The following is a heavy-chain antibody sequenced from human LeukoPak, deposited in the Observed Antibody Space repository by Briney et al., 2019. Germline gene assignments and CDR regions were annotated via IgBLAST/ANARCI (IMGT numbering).Heavy chain of an antibody. J-gene: IGHJ4*02. Sequence: GGSLRLSCAASGFTFSSYGMHWVRQAPGKGLEWVAIIWYDGSNQYYADSVKGRFTISRDNSKNTLYLQMNSLRAEDTAVYYCAKGRYVAAAGTILSFDYWGQGTLVTVSS. CDR1: GFTFSSYG. D-gene: IGHD6-13*01. CDR2: IWYDGSNQ. V-gene: IGHV3-33*06. CDR3: AKGRYVAAAGTILSFDY.